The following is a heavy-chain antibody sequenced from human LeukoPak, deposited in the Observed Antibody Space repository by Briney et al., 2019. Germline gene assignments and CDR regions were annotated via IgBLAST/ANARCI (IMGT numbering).Heavy chain of an antibody. V-gene: IGHV3-30*18. Sequence: GGSLRLSCAASGFTFSSYGMHWVRQAPGKGLEWVAVISYDGSNKYYADSVKSRFTISRDNSKNTLYLQMNSLRAEDTAVYYCAKVGATNFDYWGQGTLVTVSS. D-gene: IGHD1-26*01. CDR1: GFTFSSYG. J-gene: IGHJ4*02. CDR2: ISYDGSNK. CDR3: AKVGATNFDY.